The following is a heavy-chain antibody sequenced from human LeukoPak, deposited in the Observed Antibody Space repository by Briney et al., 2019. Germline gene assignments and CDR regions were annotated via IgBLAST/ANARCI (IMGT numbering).Heavy chain of an antibody. Sequence: PGGSLRLSCAASGSTFSSYWMSWVRQAPGKGLEWVANIKQDGSEKYYVDSVKGRFTISRDNAKNSLYLQMNSLRAEDTAVYYCARDYYDSSGYYHVGYFDYWGQGTLVTVSS. CDR2: IKQDGSEK. J-gene: IGHJ4*02. D-gene: IGHD3-22*01. CDR1: GSTFSSYW. CDR3: ARDYYDSSGYYHVGYFDY. V-gene: IGHV3-7*01.